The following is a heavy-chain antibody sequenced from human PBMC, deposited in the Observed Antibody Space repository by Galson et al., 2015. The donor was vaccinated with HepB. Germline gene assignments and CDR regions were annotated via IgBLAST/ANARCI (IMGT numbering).Heavy chain of an antibody. D-gene: IGHD4-17*01. V-gene: IGHV3-7*01. CDR2: IKEDGSEK. Sequence: SLRLSCAASGFTFSSYWMSWVRQAPGKGLQWVANIKEDGSEKYYVDSVKGRFTVSRDNAKNSLYLQMHSLRAEDTAVYYCARERDYGDYGSGGFDIWGQGTMVTVSS. CDR3: ARERDYGDYGSGGFDI. J-gene: IGHJ3*02. CDR1: GFTFSSYW.